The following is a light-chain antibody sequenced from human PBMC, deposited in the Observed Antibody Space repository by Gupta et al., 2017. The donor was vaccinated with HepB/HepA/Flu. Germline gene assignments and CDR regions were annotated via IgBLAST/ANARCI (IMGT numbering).Light chain of an antibody. V-gene: IGKV1-5*03. J-gene: IGKJ4*01. Sequence: TQMTHSPSTLSASVGDRVTISCRESQSISRWLAWHQQKPGKAPKLLIYKACSSESRVTSRFSGCGSGTAFTLTILSPQPDAFATYYCHQDYTYPVTFGGGTKVEIK. CDR1: QSISRW. CDR2: KAC. CDR3: HQDYTYPVT.